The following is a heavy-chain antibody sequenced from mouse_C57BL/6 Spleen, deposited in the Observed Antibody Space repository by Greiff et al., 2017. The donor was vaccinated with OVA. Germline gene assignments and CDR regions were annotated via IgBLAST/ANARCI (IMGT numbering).Heavy chain of an antibody. CDR2: ISSGGSYT. J-gene: IGHJ3*01. CDR3: ARHDYSNTGFAY. Sequence: EVQLVESGGDLVKPGGSLKLSCAASGFTFSSYGMSWVRPTPDKRLEWVATISSGGSYTYYPDSVKGRFTISRDNAKNTLYLQMSSLKSEDTAMYYCARHDYSNTGFAYWGQGTLVTVSA. V-gene: IGHV5-6*01. D-gene: IGHD2-5*01. CDR1: GFTFSSYG.